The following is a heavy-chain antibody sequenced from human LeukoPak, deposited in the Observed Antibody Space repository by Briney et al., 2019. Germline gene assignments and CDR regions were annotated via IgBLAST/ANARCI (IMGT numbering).Heavy chain of an antibody. CDR3: ASGPNYYGSSGYYLGI. Sequence: SETLSLTCAVYGGSFSGYYWSWIRQPPGKGLEWIGEINHSGSTNYNPSLKSRVTISVDTSKNQFSLKLSSVTAADTAVYYCASGPNYYGSSGYYLGIWGQGTMVTVSS. CDR2: INHSGST. V-gene: IGHV4-34*01. J-gene: IGHJ3*02. D-gene: IGHD3-22*01. CDR1: GGSFSGYY.